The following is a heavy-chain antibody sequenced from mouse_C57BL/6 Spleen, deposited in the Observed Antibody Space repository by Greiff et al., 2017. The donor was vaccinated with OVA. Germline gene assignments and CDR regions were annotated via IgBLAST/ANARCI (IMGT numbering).Heavy chain of an antibody. V-gene: IGHV1-55*01. CDR1: GYTFTSYW. D-gene: IGHD1-1*01. J-gene: IGHJ2*01. Sequence: QVQLQQPGAELVKPGASVKMSCKASGYTFTSYWITWVKQRPGQGLEWIGDIYPGSGSTNYNEKFKSKATLTVDTSSSTAYMQLSSLTSKDSAVYYCARRHYGTPYFDYWGQGTTLTVSS. CDR2: IYPGSGST. CDR3: ARRHYGTPYFDY.